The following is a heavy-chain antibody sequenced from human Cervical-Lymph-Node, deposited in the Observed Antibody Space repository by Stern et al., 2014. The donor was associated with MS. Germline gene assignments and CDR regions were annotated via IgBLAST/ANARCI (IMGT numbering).Heavy chain of an antibody. CDR1: GYSFTSYW. Sequence: VQLVESGAEVKKPGESLKISCKGSGYSFTSYWIGWGRQMPGKGLEWMGIIYPGDSDTRYSPSFQGQVTISADKSISTAYLQWSSLKASDTAMYYCARRYYDFWSDTHFDYWGQGTLVTVSS. CDR3: ARRYYDFWSDTHFDY. CDR2: IYPGDSDT. V-gene: IGHV5-51*01. J-gene: IGHJ4*02. D-gene: IGHD3-3*01.